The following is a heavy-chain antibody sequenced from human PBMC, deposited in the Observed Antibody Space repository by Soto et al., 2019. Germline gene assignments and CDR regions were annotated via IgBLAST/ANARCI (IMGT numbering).Heavy chain of an antibody. V-gene: IGHV4-59*01. CDR3: ARLPVRGVTYYYYGMDV. D-gene: IGHD3-10*01. CDR1: GGSISSYY. Sequence: PSETLSLTCTVSGGSISSYYWSWIRQPPGKGLEWIGYIYYSGSTNYNPSLKSRVTISVDTSKNQFSLKLSSVTAADTVVYYCARLPVRGVTYYYYGMDVWGQGTTVTVS. CDR2: IYYSGST. J-gene: IGHJ6*02.